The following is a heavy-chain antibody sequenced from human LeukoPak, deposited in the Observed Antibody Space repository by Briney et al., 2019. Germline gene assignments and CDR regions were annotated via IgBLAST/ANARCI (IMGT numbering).Heavy chain of an antibody. J-gene: IGHJ4*02. CDR1: GYTFTGYY. Sequence: ASVKVSCKASGYTFTGYYMHWVRQAPGQGLEWMGWINPNSGGTNYAQKFQGWVTMTRDTSISTAYMELSRLRSDDTAVYYCARNMYSSSWYVLDYWGQGTLVTVSS. CDR3: ARNMYSSSWYVLDY. CDR2: INPNSGGT. D-gene: IGHD6-13*01. V-gene: IGHV1-2*04.